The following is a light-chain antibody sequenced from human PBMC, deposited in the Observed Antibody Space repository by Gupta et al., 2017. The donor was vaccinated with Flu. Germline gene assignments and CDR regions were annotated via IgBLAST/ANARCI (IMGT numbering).Light chain of an antibody. Sequence: QSILTQPPSLSAPPGQQITISGSGSDSNIGKDFVSWYHQVPGTAPKLFVYENNKRPSNVPDRFSGSKSGTSATLSITGLQTGDEGDYYCAVWDSSLKVVVFGGGTKLTVL. J-gene: IGLJ2*01. CDR3: AVWDSSLKVVV. CDR2: ENN. CDR1: DSNIGKDF. V-gene: IGLV1-51*02.